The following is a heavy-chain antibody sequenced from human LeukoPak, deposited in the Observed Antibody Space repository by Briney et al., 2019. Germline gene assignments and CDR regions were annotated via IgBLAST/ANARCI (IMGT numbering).Heavy chain of an antibody. CDR3: ARTGSSYSNYVSNWFDP. CDR1: GYTFTSYY. J-gene: IGHJ5*02. Sequence: GASVKVSCKASGYTFTSYYMHWVRQAPGQGLEWMGIINPSGGSTSDAQKFQGRVTITRDMSTSTVYIELSSLRSEDTAVYYCARTGSSYSNYVSNWFDPWGQGTLDTVSS. CDR2: INPSGGST. D-gene: IGHD4-11*01. V-gene: IGHV1-46*01.